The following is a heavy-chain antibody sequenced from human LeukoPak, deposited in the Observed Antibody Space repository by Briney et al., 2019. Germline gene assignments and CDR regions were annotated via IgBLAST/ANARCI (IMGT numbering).Heavy chain of an antibody. J-gene: IGHJ4*02. V-gene: IGHV3-66*01. CDR1: GFTVSTNY. D-gene: IGHD1-26*01. CDR2: IYTGGST. CDR3: ARFGAVGATTKDY. Sequence: GGSLRLSCAASGFTVSTNYLSWVRQAPGKGLEWVSIIYTGGSTYYADSVKGRFIISRDNSKSTVYLQMNSLRGEDTAVYYCARFGAVGATTKDYWGQGTLVTVSS.